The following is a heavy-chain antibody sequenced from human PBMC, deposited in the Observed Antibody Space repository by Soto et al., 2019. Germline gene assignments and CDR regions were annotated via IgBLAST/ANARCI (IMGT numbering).Heavy chain of an antibody. CDR3: ARSIVVVTPLDY. Sequence: VQLVQSGAEEKKPGASVKVSCKASGYTFTSYAMHWVRQAPGQRLEWMGWINAGNGNTKYSQKFQGRVTITRDTSASTAYMELSSLRSEDTAVYYCARSIVVVTPLDYWGQGTLVTVSS. CDR1: GYTFTSYA. J-gene: IGHJ4*02. D-gene: IGHD2-21*02. V-gene: IGHV1-3*05. CDR2: INAGNGNT.